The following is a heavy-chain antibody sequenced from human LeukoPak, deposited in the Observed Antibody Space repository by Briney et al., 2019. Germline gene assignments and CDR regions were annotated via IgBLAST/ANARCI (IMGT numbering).Heavy chain of an antibody. J-gene: IGHJ5*02. CDR3: ARVMTTVTNGWFDP. D-gene: IGHD4-17*01. V-gene: IGHV3-21*01. CDR2: ISSSSSYI. CDR1: GFTFSSYS. Sequence: GGSLRLSCAASGFTFSSYSMNWVRQAPGKGLEWVSSISSSSSYIYYADSVKGRFTISRDNAKNSLYLQMNSLRAEDTAVYYCARVMTTVTNGWFDPWGQGTLVAVSS.